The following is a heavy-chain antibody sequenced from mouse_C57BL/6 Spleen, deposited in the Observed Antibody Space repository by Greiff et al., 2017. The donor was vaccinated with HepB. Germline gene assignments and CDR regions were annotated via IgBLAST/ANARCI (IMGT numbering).Heavy chain of an antibody. CDR3: ARGSNYAWFAY. CDR2: IYPGSGNT. D-gene: IGHD2-5*01. Sequence: QVHVKQSGAELVRPGASVKLSCKASGYTFTDYYINWVKQRPGQGLEWIARIYPGSGNTYYNEKFKGKATLTAEKSSSTAYMQLSSLTSEDSAVYFCARGSNYAWFAYWGQGTLVTVSA. CDR1: GYTFTDYY. J-gene: IGHJ3*01. V-gene: IGHV1-76*01.